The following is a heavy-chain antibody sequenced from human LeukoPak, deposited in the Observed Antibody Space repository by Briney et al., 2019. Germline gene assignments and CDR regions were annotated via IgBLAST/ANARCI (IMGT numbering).Heavy chain of an antibody. CDR1: GGSISSYY. D-gene: IGHD1-7*01. CDR3: ARAYSENYPNWLDP. V-gene: IGHV4-4*07. J-gene: IGHJ5*02. Sequence: PSETLSLTCTVSGGSISSYYWSWIRQPAEKGLEWIGRIYTTGSTNYNPSLKSRGTMSIDTSKNQFSLKLASVTAADTAVYYCARAYSENYPNWLDPWGQGTVVTVSS. CDR2: IYTTGST.